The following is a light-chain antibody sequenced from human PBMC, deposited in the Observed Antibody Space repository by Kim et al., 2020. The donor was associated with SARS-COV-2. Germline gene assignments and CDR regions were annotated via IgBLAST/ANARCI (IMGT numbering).Light chain of an antibody. CDR3: QQYNSYPMYT. CDR2: KAS. J-gene: IGKJ2*01. Sequence: ASVGDRVTITCRASQSISSWLAWYQQKPGKAPKLLIYKASSIESGVPSRFSGSGTGTEFTLTISSLQPDDFATYYCQQYNSYPMYTFGQGTKLEI. V-gene: IGKV1-5*03. CDR1: QSISSW.